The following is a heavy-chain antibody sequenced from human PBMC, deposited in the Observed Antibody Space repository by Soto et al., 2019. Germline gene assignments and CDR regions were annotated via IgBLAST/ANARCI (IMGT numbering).Heavy chain of an antibody. CDR2: INPSRGSA. CDR3: ARPLIGNTIDL. Sequence: GASVNGSWKRVGYAFCEYFSGWVRQAPGQGLEWIGIINPSRGSATYGPIFQGRVSLTTDMPTSTVYMELSSLRSEDTAIYYCARPLIGNTIDLSGQGTSVTLPS. CDR1: GYAFCEYF. J-gene: IGHJ3*01. V-gene: IGHV1-46*01. D-gene: IGHD1-7*01.